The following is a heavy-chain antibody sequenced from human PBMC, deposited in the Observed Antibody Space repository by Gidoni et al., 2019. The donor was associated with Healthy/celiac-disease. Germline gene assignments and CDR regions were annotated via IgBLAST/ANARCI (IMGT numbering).Heavy chain of an antibody. D-gene: IGHD6-13*01. J-gene: IGHJ6*02. CDR2: ISSSSSYI. V-gene: IGHV3-21*01. CDR3: ARGSGAAAVTYYYGMDV. CDR1: GFTFSSYS. Sequence: EVQLVESGGGLFKPGGSLRLSCAASGFTFSSYSMNWVRQAPGKGLEWVSSISSSSSYIYYADSVKGRFTISRDNAKNSLYLQMNSMRAEDTAVYYCARGSGAAAVTYYYGMDVWGQGTTVTVSS.